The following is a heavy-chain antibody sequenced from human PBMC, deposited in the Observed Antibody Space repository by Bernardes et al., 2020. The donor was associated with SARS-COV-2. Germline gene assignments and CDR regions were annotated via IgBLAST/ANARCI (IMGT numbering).Heavy chain of an antibody. CDR1: GFTFSSYA. V-gene: IGHV3-23*01. Sequence: GGSLRLSCAASGFTFSSYAMSWVRQAPGKGLEWVSAISGSGGSTYYADSVKGRFTISRDNSKNTLYLQMNSLRAEDTAVYYCAKEGVDSSSWYTPFDWFDPWGKGTLVTVSS. D-gene: IGHD6-13*01. CDR2: ISGSGGST. J-gene: IGHJ5*02. CDR3: AKEGVDSSSWYTPFDWFDP.